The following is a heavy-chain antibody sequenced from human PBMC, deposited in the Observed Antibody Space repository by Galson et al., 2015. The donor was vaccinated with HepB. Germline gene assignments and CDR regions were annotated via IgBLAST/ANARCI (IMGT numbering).Heavy chain of an antibody. Sequence: PALVKPTQTLTLTCTFSGFSLSTSGMCVSWLRQPPGKALEWLGRIDWDGDKYYSTSLKTRLPISKDTSKNQGVLTMTNMDPVDTATYYCARTRRNYYDSSGYYGFDYWGQGTLVTVYS. V-gene: IGHV2-70*11. CDR3: ARTRRNYYDSSGYYGFDY. J-gene: IGHJ4*02. CDR2: IDWDGDK. D-gene: IGHD3-22*01. CDR1: GFSLSTSGMC.